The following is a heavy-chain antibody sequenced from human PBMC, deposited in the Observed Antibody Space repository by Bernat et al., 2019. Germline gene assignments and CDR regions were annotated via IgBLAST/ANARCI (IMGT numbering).Heavy chain of an antibody. CDR2: ISTDSGNP. CDR1: GYTFISNG. V-gene: IGHV1-18*01. J-gene: IGHJ3*01. Sequence: QIQLVQSGPEVKKPGASVKVSCKASGYTFISNGISWVRQAPGQGLEWMGWISTDSGNPNYAQKLQGRLTMTTDTSTSPAYMELGRLISDDTAMYYCARDRGHAFDFWGQGTMVTVSS. CDR3: ARDRGHAFDF. D-gene: IGHD3-10*01.